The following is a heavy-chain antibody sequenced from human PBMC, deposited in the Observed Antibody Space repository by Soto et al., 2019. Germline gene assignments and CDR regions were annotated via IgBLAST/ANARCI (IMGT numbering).Heavy chain of an antibody. CDR2: INHSGST. CDR1: GGSFSGYY. V-gene: IGHV4-34*01. CDR3: ARDPIGYGGWFDP. D-gene: IGHD5-12*01. J-gene: IGHJ5*02. Sequence: SETLSLTCGVYGGSFSGYYWTWIRQPPGTGLEWIGEINHSGSTNYNPSLKSRVTISVDTSKNQFSLKLSSVTAADTAVYYCARDPIGYGGWFDPWGQGTLVTVSS.